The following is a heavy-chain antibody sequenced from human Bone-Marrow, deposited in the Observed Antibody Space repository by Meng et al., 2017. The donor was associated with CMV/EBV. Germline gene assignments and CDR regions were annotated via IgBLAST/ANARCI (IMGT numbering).Heavy chain of an antibody. V-gene: IGHV4-34*01. CDR2: INHSGST. CDR3: ARHLRAYDTSGYYFTGDAFDI. D-gene: IGHD3-22*01. CDR1: GGSFSGYY. Sequence: SETLSLTCAVYGGSFSGYYWSWIRQPPGKGLEWIGEINHSGSTNYNPSLKSRVTISVDTSKNQFSLKLSSVTAADTAVYYWARHLRAYDTSGYYFTGDAFDIWGQGTMVTVSS. J-gene: IGHJ3*02.